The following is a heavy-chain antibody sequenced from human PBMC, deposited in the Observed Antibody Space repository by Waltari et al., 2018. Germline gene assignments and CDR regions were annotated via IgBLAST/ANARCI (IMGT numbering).Heavy chain of an antibody. CDR2: ISHTGIT. Sequence: VQLQESGPGLVKPSETLSLTCTVSGDSINNYYWGWIRQPPGMRLEWIGYISHTGITRYSPSLKSRVTISVDTSKNQFSLRLESVSAADTAVYYCARSFDFWSGYSLGYWGQGTLVTVAS. D-gene: IGHD3-3*01. V-gene: IGHV4-59*01. J-gene: IGHJ4*02. CDR3: ARSFDFWSGYSLGY. CDR1: GDSINNYY.